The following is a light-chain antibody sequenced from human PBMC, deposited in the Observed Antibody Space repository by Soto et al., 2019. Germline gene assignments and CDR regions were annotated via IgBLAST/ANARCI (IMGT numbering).Light chain of an antibody. J-gene: IGKJ1*01. CDR3: QQHSNWFSWS. Sequence: ERVLTQSPATVSLSPGARATLSCRASQRVSSFLSWYQQKPGQAPRLLIYDVSKRATGIPARFSGSVSGTDFTLPINTLEPEDFAAYYGQQHSNWFSWSFGQGTKVDIK. CDR2: DVS. V-gene: IGKV3-11*01. CDR1: QRVSSF.